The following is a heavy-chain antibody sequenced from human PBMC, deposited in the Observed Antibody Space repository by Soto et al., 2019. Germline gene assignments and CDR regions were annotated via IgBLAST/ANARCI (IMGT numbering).Heavy chain of an antibody. CDR3: ATGRLRFSEWLLYHY. D-gene: IGHD3-3*01. J-gene: IGHJ4*02. V-gene: IGHV1-24*01. CDR2: FDPEDGET. Sequence: ASVKVSCKVSGYTLTELSMHWVRQASGKGLEWMGGFDPEDGETIYAQKFQGRVTMTEDTSTDTAYMELSSLRSEDTAVYYCATGRLRFSEWLLYHYWGQGTLVTVSS. CDR1: GYTLTELS.